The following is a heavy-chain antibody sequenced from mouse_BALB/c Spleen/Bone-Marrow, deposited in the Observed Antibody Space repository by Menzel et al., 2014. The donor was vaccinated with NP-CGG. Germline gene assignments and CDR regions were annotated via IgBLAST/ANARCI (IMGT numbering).Heavy chain of an antibody. Sequence: EVMLVESGGGLVQPGGSLKLSCAASGFDFSRYWMSWVRQAPGKGLEWIGEINPDSSTINYTPSLKDKFIISRDNANNTLILRMHKVRTEDSALYCCARGYFYGRLDYWGQGTTLTVSS. V-gene: IGHV4-1*02. CDR3: ARGYFYGRLDY. CDR1: GFDFSRYW. J-gene: IGHJ2*01. D-gene: IGHD2-3*01. CDR2: INPDSSTI.